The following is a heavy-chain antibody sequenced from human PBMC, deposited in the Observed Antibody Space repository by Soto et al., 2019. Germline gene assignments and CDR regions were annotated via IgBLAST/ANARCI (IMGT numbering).Heavy chain of an antibody. J-gene: IGHJ5*02. CDR1: GYTFTGDY. CDR2: VNPNSGAT. Sequence: ASVNVSCKASGYTFTGDYINWVRQAPGQVLECVGWVNPNSGATDYAQKFQGRVTMPTETSVKTAYLELSRLTSDDTAVYYCATLVADYYARGGHYIDPWGQGT. V-gene: IGHV1-2*02. D-gene: IGHD3-22*01. CDR3: ATLVADYYARGGHYIDP.